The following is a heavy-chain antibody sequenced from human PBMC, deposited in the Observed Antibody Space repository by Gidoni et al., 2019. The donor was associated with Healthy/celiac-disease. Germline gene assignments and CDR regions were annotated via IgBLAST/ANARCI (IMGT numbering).Heavy chain of an antibody. CDR3: ARSGSSGYYYSWFDP. V-gene: IGHV1-2*04. Sequence: QVQLVQSGAEVKKPGASVKVSCKASGYTFTGYYMHWVRQAPGQGLEWMGWINPNSGGTNYAQKFQGWVTMTRDTSISTAYMELSRLRSDDTAVYYCARSGSSGYYYSWFDPWGQGTLVTVSS. CDR1: GYTFTGYY. J-gene: IGHJ5*02. D-gene: IGHD3-22*01. CDR2: INPNSGGT.